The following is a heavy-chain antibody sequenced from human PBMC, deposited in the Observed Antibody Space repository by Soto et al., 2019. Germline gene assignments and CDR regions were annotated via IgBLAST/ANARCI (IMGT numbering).Heavy chain of an antibody. V-gene: IGHV1-69*13. D-gene: IGHD3-3*01. J-gene: IGHJ4*02. CDR2: IIPIFGTA. CDR3: ARERITIFGVVSPRSGYFDY. Sequence: GASVKVSCKASGGTFSSYAISWVRQAPGQGLEWMGGIIPIFGTANYAQKSQGRVTITADESTSTAYMELSSLRSEDTAVYYCARERITIFGVVSPRSGYFDYWGQGTLVTVSS. CDR1: GGTFSSYA.